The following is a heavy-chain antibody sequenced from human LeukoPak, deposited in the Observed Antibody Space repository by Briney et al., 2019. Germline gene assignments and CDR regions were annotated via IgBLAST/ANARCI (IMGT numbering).Heavy chain of an antibody. Sequence: ETLSLTCTVSGGSISSSSYYWGWIRQPPGKGLEWIGSIYYSGSTYYNPSLKSRVTISVDTSKNQFSLKLSSVTAADTAVYYCTRDLWQQLPYWGQGTLVTVSS. V-gene: IGHV4-39*07. J-gene: IGHJ4*02. CDR1: GGSISSSSYY. CDR2: IYYSGST. CDR3: TRDLWQQLPY. D-gene: IGHD6-13*01.